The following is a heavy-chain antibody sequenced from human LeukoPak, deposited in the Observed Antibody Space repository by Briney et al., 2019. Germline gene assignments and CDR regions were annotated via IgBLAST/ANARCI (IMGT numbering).Heavy chain of an antibody. D-gene: IGHD3-10*01. J-gene: IGHJ4*02. CDR2: ISGSGGST. CDR1: GFTFSSYA. CDR3: AKDELLWFGEPRPFDY. Sequence: GGSLRLSCAASGFTFSSYAMSWVRQAPGKGLEWVSAISGSGGSTYYADSVKGRFTISRDNSKNTLYLQMNSLRAEDTAVYYCAKDELLWFGEPRPFDYWGQGTLVTVSS. V-gene: IGHV3-23*01.